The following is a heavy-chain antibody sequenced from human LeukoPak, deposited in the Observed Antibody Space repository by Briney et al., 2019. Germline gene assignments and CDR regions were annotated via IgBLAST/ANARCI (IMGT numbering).Heavy chain of an antibody. CDR2: IVVGSANT. D-gene: IGHD6-25*01. Sequence: SVKVSCKASGFTFSNSAVQWVRQARGQRLDWIGWIVVGSANTNYAQKFQERVTITRDMSTSTAYMELSSLRSEDTAVYYCAADSSGNDAFDMGSEGRMVTVS. CDR3: AADSSGNDAFDM. V-gene: IGHV1-58*01. J-gene: IGHJ3*02. CDR1: GFTFSNSA.